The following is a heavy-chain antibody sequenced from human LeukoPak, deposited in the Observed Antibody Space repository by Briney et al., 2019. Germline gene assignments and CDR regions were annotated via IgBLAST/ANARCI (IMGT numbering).Heavy chain of an antibody. J-gene: IGHJ4*02. D-gene: IGHD5-18*01. V-gene: IGHV3-23*01. Sequence: GSLRLSCAASGFTFSSYAMTWVRQAPGKGLEWVSTISNSGGSTCYADSVKGRFTISRDNSKNTLYLHMNSLRDEDTAVYYCAKDLRIQLWAYYFDYWGQGTLATVSS. CDR3: AKDLRIQLWAYYFDY. CDR1: GFTFSSYA. CDR2: ISNSGGST.